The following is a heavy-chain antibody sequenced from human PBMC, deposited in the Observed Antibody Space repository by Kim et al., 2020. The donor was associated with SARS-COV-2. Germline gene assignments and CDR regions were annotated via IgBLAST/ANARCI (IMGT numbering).Heavy chain of an antibody. J-gene: IGHJ5*02. CDR3: ARVEWFGEYYNWFDP. D-gene: IGHD3-10*01. CDR2: IYYSGST. CDR1: GGSVSSGSYY. Sequence: SETLSLTCTVSGGSVSSGSYYWSWIRQPPGKGLEWIGYIYYSGSTNYNSFLKSLVTISVDTSKNQFSLKLSSVTAADTAVYYSARVEWFGEYYNWFDPWGQGTLVTVSS. V-gene: IGHV4-61*01.